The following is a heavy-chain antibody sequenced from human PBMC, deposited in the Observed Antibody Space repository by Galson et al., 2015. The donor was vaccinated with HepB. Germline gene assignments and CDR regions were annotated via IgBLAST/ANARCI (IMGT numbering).Heavy chain of an antibody. J-gene: IGHJ4*02. D-gene: IGHD5-18*01. Sequence: SLRLSCAVSGFTYNNYWMSWVRQAPGRGLEWVANIKQDGSEKYCVDSVEGRFTVSRDNAKKTLYLDMNALSVEDTAVYYCARGWDTDVTSNFDYWGQGALVTVSS. CDR1: GFTYNNYW. V-gene: IGHV3-7*03. CDR3: ARGWDTDVTSNFDY. CDR2: IKQDGSEK.